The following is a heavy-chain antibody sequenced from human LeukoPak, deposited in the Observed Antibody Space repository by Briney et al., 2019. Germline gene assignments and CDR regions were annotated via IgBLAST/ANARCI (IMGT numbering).Heavy chain of an antibody. CDR2: TNHSGST. V-gene: IGHV4-34*01. Sequence: SETLSLTCAVYGGSFSGYYWSWIRQPPGKGLEWIGETNHSGSTNYNPSLKSRVTISVDTSKNQFSLKLSSVTAADTAVYYCARVRLRCHWFDPWGQGTLVTVSS. J-gene: IGHJ5*02. CDR1: GGSFSGYY. D-gene: IGHD4-17*01. CDR3: ARVRLRCHWFDP.